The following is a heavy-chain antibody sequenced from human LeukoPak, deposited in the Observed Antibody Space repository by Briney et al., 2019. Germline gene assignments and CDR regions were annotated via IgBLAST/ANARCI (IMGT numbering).Heavy chain of an antibody. V-gene: IGHV3-23*01. CDR2: ISDSGDIT. D-gene: IGHD3-10*01. Sequence: GGSLRLSCAASGFAFSNQAMGWVRQASGKGLEWVSVISDSGDITYYADSVKGRFTISRDNSKNTLYLQMNSLRAEDTAVFYCARGIYGSGSFEIDYWGQGTLVTVSS. CDR3: ARGIYGSGSFEIDY. CDR1: GFAFSNQA. J-gene: IGHJ4*02.